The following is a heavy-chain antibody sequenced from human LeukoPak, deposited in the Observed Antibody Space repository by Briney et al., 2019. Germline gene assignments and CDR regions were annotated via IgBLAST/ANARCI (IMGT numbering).Heavy chain of an antibody. Sequence: GGSLRLSCAASGFTFSSYEMNWVRQAPGKGLEWVSYISSSGSTIYYADSVKGRFTISRDNAKNSLYLQMNSLRAEDTAVYYCARKYYYGSGSYYLSYFDYWGQGTLVTASS. CDR1: GFTFSSYE. CDR2: ISSSGSTI. CDR3: ARKYYYGSGSYYLSYFDY. D-gene: IGHD3-10*01. V-gene: IGHV3-48*03. J-gene: IGHJ4*02.